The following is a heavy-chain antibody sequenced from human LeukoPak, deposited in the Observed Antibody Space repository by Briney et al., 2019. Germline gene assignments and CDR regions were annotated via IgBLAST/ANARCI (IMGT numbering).Heavy chain of an antibody. J-gene: IGHJ3*02. CDR2: IYYSGST. CDR1: GGSISSRPYY. CDR3: ARDSSQGELGSPYYDILTGPGAFDI. Sequence: SETLSLTCSVSGGSISSRPYYWGWIRQPPGKGLEWIGSIYYSGSTYYNPSLKSRVTISEDTSKNQLSLKLSSVTAADTAVYYCARDSSQGELGSPYYDILTGPGAFDIWGQGTMVTVSS. V-gene: IGHV4-39*07. D-gene: IGHD3-9*01.